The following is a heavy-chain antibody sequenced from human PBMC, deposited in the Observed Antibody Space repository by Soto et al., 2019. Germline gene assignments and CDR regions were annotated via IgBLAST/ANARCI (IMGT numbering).Heavy chain of an antibody. CDR3: AAPPRY. CDR1: GGSISGYF. Sequence: QVQLQESGPGLVKPSETLSLTCTVSGGSISGYFWSWIRQPPGKGLQWIGNIYNSGNTDYNPSLSSRVTISVDTSRNQVSLNLTSMTAADTAVYFCAAPPRYWGQGILVAVSS. CDR2: IYNSGNT. J-gene: IGHJ4*02. V-gene: IGHV4-59*01. D-gene: IGHD6-6*01.